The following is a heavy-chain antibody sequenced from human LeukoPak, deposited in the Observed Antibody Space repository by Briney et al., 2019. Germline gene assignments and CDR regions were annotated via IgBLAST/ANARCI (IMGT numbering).Heavy chain of an antibody. Sequence: SETLSLTCTVSGGSISSYYWGWIRQPPGKGLEWIGSIYYSGSTYYNPSLKSRVTISVDTSKNQFSLKLSSVTAADTAVYYCARRAVVVPAAIKDWGQGTLVTVSS. CDR3: ARRAVVVPAAIKD. CDR2: IYYSGST. J-gene: IGHJ4*02. CDR1: GGSISSYY. D-gene: IGHD2-2*01. V-gene: IGHV4-39*01.